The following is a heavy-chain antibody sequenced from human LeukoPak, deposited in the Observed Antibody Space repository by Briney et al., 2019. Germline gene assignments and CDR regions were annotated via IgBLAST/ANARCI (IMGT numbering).Heavy chain of an antibody. J-gene: IGHJ4*02. CDR3: ARDQVVVTAPPDY. Sequence: GSSVKVSCKASGGTFSSYAISWVRQAPGQGLEWMGRIIPILGIANYAQKFQGRVTITADKSTSTAYMELSSLRSEDTAVYYCARDQVVVTAPPDYWGQGTLVTVSS. D-gene: IGHD2-21*02. V-gene: IGHV1-69*04. CDR1: GGTFSSYA. CDR2: IIPILGIA.